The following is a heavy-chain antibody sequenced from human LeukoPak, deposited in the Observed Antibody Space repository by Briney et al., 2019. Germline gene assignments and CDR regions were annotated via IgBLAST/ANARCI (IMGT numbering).Heavy chain of an antibody. V-gene: IGHV4-59*01. CDR2: ISYSAYT. CDR3: ARGRNDNGGMFFDS. Sequence: SETLSLTCTVSGGSIRSYYWIWIRQAPGKGLEWIGFISYSAYTSYSPSLKSRVAISVDTSKSQFSLRLSSMTAADTAIYYCARGRNDNGGMFFDSWAQGTLVTVSS. D-gene: IGHD4-23*01. CDR1: GGSIRSYY. J-gene: IGHJ4*02.